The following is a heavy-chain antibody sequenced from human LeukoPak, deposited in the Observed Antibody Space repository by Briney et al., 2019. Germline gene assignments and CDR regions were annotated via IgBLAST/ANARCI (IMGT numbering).Heavy chain of an antibody. D-gene: IGHD3-22*01. CDR1: GGSISSYY. J-gene: IGHJ3*02. CDR3: ARNPIYYDSSGYPLRAFDI. CDR2: IYTSGST. Sequence: SEPLSLTCTVSGGSISSYYWSWIRQPSGKGLEWIGRIYTSGSTNYNPSLKSRVTMSVDTSKNQFSLKLSSVTAADTAVYYCARNPIYYDSSGYPLRAFDIWGQGTMVTVSS. V-gene: IGHV4-4*07.